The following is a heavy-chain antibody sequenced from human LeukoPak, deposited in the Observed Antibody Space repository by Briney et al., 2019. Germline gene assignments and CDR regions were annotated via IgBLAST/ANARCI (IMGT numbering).Heavy chain of an antibody. CDR2: IHYSGST. V-gene: IGHV4-39*01. CDR1: GASVSSTGYY. Sequence: SETLSLTCTVSGASVSSTGYYWGWIRQPPGKGLEWIGSIHYSGSTYYNPSLKSRVTISVDTSKNQFSLKLSSVTAADTAVHYCARHADGHPFLNWGQGTLVTVSS. J-gene: IGHJ4*02. D-gene: IGHD3-3*02. CDR3: ARHADGHPFLN.